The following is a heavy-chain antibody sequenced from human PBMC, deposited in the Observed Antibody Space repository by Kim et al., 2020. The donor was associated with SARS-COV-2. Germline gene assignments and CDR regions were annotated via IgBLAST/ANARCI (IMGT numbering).Heavy chain of an antibody. Sequence: ADSGKSRVTVSRDNSKNTLNLQMNGLRGEDTAVYYCARHDFWSGFPLDYWGQGTLVTVSS. V-gene: IGHV3-30*07. J-gene: IGHJ4*02. CDR3: ARHDFWSGFPLDY. D-gene: IGHD3-3*01.